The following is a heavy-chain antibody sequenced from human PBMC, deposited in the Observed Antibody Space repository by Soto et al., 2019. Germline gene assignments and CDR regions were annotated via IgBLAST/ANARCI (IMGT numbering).Heavy chain of an antibody. J-gene: IGHJ6*04. CDR3: AREWGLLPYYVMNV. D-gene: IGHD7-27*01. Sequence: KPSETLSLTCIVSGDSVTSGSYYWTWLRQPPGKGLEWIGYISYTGRTKYNPSLQSRVTISVDTSKNDFSLNLSSVTAADTAVYFCAREWGLLPYYVMNVWGDGTAVTVSS. CDR2: ISYTGRT. V-gene: IGHV4-61*03. CDR1: GDSVTSGSYY.